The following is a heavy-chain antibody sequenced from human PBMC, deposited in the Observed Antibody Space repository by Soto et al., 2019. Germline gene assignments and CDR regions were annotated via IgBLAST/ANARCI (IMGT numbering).Heavy chain of an antibody. Sequence: GGSLRLSCAASGFTFSNAWMNWVRQAPGKGLEWVGRIKSKPDGGTTDSAAPVKGRFTISRDDSKDTLYLQMNSLKTEDTAVYYCAAVSGVYSYYSYAMDVWGQGTTVTVSS. CDR1: GFTFSNAW. D-gene: IGHD2-15*01. J-gene: IGHJ6*02. CDR3: AAVSGVYSYYSYAMDV. CDR2: IKSKPDGGTT. V-gene: IGHV3-15*07.